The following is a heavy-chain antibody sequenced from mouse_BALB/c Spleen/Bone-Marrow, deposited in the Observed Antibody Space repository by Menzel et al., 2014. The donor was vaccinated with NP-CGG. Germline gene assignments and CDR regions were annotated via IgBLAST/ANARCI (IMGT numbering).Heavy chain of an antibody. CDR3: ACSGKVRYSLDY. J-gene: IGHJ4*01. CDR1: GYTFTNYA. D-gene: IGHD6-1*01. V-gene: IGHV1S137*01. Sequence: VQLQQSGAEPVKPGASVKISCKGSGYTFTNYAIHWVKQSPAQSLEWIGFISGYSGDAIYNQKFKDKATMTVDKSSSTAYMDLARLTSEDSAEYYAACSGKVRYSLDYWGQGTTVTVSS. CDR2: ISGYSGDA.